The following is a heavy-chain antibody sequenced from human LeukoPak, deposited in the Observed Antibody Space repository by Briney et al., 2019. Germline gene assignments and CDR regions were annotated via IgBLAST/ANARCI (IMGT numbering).Heavy chain of an antibody. CDR1: GFTFSNYA. Sequence: GGSLRLSCVASGFTFSNYAMSWVRQAPGEGLEWVSAITGSGTSTYYADSLKGRFTISRDNSKNTVFLQMNSPRHDDTAIYYCVIWGDYDVLTGYYVPDYWGQGTLVTVSS. CDR3: VIWGDYDVLTGYYVPDY. J-gene: IGHJ4*02. V-gene: IGHV3-23*01. CDR2: ITGSGTST. D-gene: IGHD3-9*01.